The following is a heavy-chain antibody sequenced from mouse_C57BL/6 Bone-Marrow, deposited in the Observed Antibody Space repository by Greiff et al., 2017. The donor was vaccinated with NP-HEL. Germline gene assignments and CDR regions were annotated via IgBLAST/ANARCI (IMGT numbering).Heavy chain of an antibody. Sequence: QVQLQQSGPGLVQPSQSLSITCTVSGFSLTSYGVHWVRQPPGKGLEWLGVIWRGGSTDYNAAFISRLTISKDNSKSQVFFKMNSLQAEDTAIYYCAKEELTGTWFAYWGQGTLVTVSA. J-gene: IGHJ3*01. V-gene: IGHV2-4*01. CDR1: GFSLTSYG. D-gene: IGHD4-1*01. CDR2: IWRGGST. CDR3: AKEELTGTWFAY.